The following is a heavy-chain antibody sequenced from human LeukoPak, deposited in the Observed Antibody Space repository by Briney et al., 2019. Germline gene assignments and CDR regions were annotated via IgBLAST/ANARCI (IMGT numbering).Heavy chain of an antibody. CDR1: GFTFSSYG. V-gene: IGHV3-33*01. J-gene: IGHJ4*02. Sequence: PGGSLRLSCAASGFTFSSYGMHWVRQAPGKGLEWVAVIWYDGSNKYYADSVKGRFTISRDNSKNTLYLQMNSLRAEDTAVYYCAREEYSGSYPMDWGQGTLVTASS. CDR2: IWYDGSNK. CDR3: AREEYSGSYPMD. D-gene: IGHD1-26*01.